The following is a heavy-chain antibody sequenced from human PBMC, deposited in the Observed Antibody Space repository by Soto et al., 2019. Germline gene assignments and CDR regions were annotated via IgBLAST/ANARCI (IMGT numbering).Heavy chain of an antibody. Sequence: QVQLQESGPGLVKPSETLSLTCTVSGGSISSGGYYWSGIRQHPGKGLEWIGDSYYSGSTYYNPSLKSRVTTSVDTSKNQFSLKLSSVTAADTAVYYCASSVWSGAPFFDYWGQGTLVTVSS. CDR1: GGSISSGGYY. V-gene: IGHV4-31*03. J-gene: IGHJ4*02. CDR2: SYYSGST. CDR3: ASSVWSGAPFFDY. D-gene: IGHD3-10*01.